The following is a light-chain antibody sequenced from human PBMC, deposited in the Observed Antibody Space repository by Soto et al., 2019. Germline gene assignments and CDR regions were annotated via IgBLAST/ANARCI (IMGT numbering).Light chain of an antibody. CDR1: QTLVHSDGNTF. CDR2: KVS. Sequence: DVVMTQSPLSLPVTLGQPASISCRSSQTLVHSDGNTFLNWFQQRPGQSPRRLIYKVSNRDPGVPDRFSGSGSGTDFTLRISRVEAEDVGVYYCMQGTHWPPTFGQGTKLEIK. CDR3: MQGTHWPPT. J-gene: IGKJ2*01. V-gene: IGKV2-30*02.